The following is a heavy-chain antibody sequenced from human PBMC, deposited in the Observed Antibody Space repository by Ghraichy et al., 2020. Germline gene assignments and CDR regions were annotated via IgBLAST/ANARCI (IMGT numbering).Heavy chain of an antibody. J-gene: IGHJ5*02. CDR3: TRHPGQAGVRYSSFDP. Sequence: GGSLRLSCAASGFTFSGSAMHWVRQASGKGLEWVGRIRSKANSYATAYAASVKGRFTISRDDSKNTAYLQMNSLKTEDTAVYYCTRHPGQAGVRYSSFDPWGQGTLVTVSS. CDR1: GFTFSGSA. D-gene: IGHD3-9*01. V-gene: IGHV3-73*01. CDR2: IRSKANSYAT.